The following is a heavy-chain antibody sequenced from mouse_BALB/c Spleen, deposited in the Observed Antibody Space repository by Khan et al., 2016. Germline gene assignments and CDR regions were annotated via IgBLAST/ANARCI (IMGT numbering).Heavy chain of an antibody. J-gene: IGHJ2*01. CDR1: GYSISSEYA. Sequence: EVQLQESGPGLVKPSQSLSLTCTVPGYSISSEYAWNWIRLFPGNKLEWMGYISYSGTTSYNPFLKSRISITRDTSKNQVFLQLISVTTEDTATYSCASSLLLRRDYFDYWGQGTTLTVSS. V-gene: IGHV3-2*02. CDR2: ISYSGTT. D-gene: IGHD2-12*01. CDR3: ASSLLLRRDYFDY.